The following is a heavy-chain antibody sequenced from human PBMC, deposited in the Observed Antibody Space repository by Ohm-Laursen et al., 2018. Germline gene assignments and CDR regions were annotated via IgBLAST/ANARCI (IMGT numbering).Heavy chain of an antibody. D-gene: IGHD5-24*01. V-gene: IGHV4-38-2*02. CDR3: ARDHGGESPDY. CDR1: GYSISSVYY. Sequence: GTLSLTCVVSGYSISSVYYWGWIRQPPGKGLEWIGSIYHSGSTYYNPSLKSRVTISVDTSKDQFSLKLSSGTAADTAVYYCARDHGGESPDYWGQGTLVTVSS. J-gene: IGHJ4*02. CDR2: IYHSGST.